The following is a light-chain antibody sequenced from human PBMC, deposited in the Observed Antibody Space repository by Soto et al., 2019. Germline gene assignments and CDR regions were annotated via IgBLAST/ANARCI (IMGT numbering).Light chain of an antibody. CDR1: QSVSSSY. V-gene: IGKV3-20*01. CDR3: QQYGSSPYI. Sequence: EIVLTQSPCTLSLSPGERATLSCRASQSVSSSYLAWYQQKPGQAPRLLIYGASSRATGIPDRFSGSGSGTDFTLTISRLEPRDFAVYYCQQYGSSPYIFGQGSKLGIK. CDR2: GAS. J-gene: IGKJ2*01.